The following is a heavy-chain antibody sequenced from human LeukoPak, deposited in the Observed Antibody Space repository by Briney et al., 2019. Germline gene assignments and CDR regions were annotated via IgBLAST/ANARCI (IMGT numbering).Heavy chain of an antibody. D-gene: IGHD2-2*01. V-gene: IGHV4-34*01. Sequence: PSETLSLTCAVYGGSFSGYYWSWIRQPPGKGLEWIGEINHSGSTNYNPSLKSRVTISVDTSKNQFSLQLSSVTAADTAVYYCARLRRVPAAITRFYYYYYMDVWGKGTMVTVSS. CDR3: ARLRRVPAAITRFYYYYYMDV. J-gene: IGHJ6*03. CDR1: GGSFSGYY. CDR2: INHSGST.